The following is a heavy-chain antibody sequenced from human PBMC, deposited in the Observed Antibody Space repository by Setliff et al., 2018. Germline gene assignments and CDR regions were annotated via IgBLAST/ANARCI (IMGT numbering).Heavy chain of an antibody. CDR3: ARKREGRGGYFDL. CDR2: IYHSGST. V-gene: IGHV4-38-2*02. Sequence: SETLSLTCTVSGYSISSGYYWGWIRQPPGKGLEWIGSIYHSGSTYYNPSLKSRVTMSVDTSKNQFSLKLSSVTAADTAVYYCARKREGRGGYFDLWGRGTLVTVSS. CDR1: GYSISSGYY. D-gene: IGHD3-16*01. J-gene: IGHJ2*01.